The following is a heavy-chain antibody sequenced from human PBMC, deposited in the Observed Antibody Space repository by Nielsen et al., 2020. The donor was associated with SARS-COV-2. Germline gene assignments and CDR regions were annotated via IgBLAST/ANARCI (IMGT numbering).Heavy chain of an antibody. CDR1: GGTFSSYA. Sequence: SVKVSCKASGGTFSSYAISWVRHAPGQGLEWMGGIIPIFGTANYAQKFQGRVTINADKSTSTAYMELSSLRSEDTAVYYCAREVPGWELTTMAFDIWGQGTMVTVSS. CDR3: AREVPGWELTTMAFDI. J-gene: IGHJ3*02. V-gene: IGHV1-69*06. D-gene: IGHD1-26*01. CDR2: IIPIFGTA.